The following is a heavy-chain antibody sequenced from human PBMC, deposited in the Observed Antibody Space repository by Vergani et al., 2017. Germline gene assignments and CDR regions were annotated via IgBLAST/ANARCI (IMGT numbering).Heavy chain of an antibody. V-gene: IGHV3-33*01. CDR3: ARDPTRRYYYYYMDV. CDR2: IWYDGSNK. Sequence: QVQLVESGGGVVQPGRSLRLSCAASGFTFSSYGMHWVRQAPGKGLKWVAVIWYDGSNKYYADSVKGRFTISRDNSKNTLYLQMNSLRAEDTAVYYCARDPTRRYYYYYMDVWGKGTTVTVSS. J-gene: IGHJ6*03. CDR1: GFTFSSYG.